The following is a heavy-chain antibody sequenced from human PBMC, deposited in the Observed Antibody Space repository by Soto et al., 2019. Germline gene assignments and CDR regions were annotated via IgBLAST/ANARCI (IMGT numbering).Heavy chain of an antibody. CDR1: GGSISSYY. V-gene: IGHV4-59*01. CDR2: IYYSGST. D-gene: IGHD4-17*01. Sequence: SLTCTVPGGSISSYYWSWIRQPPGKGLEWIGYIYYSGSTNYNPSLKSRVTISVDTSKNQFSLKLSSVTAADTAVYYCARSLDYGDYGGSFGLYYFDYWGQGTLVTVSS. J-gene: IGHJ4*02. CDR3: ARSLDYGDYGGSFGLYYFDY.